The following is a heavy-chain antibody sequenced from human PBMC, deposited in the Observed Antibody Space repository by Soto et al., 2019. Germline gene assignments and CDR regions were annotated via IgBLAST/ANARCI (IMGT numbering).Heavy chain of an antibody. CDR2: IYTSGTT. CDR1: GGSISGYF. D-gene: IGHD2-2*02. CDR3: ASCRGSSCNSYHYYGRDL. Sequence: SETLSLTYTVSGGSISGYFWSWIRQPAGKGLEWIGRIYTSGTTNYNPSLKSRVTMSVDTSKNHFSLKLSSVTAADTAGYYCASCRGSSCNSYHYYGRDLWGQGTTV. J-gene: IGHJ6*02. V-gene: IGHV4-4*07.